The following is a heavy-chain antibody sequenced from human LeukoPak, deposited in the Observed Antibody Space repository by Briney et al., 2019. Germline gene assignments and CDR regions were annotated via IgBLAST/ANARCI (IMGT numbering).Heavy chain of an antibody. V-gene: IGHV3-21*01. D-gene: IGHD6-13*01. J-gene: IGHJ4*02. CDR3: ARSPQGVAAAGNLGMDY. CDR2: ISSSSSYI. Sequence: KTGGSLRLSCAASGFTFSSYSMNWVRQAPGKGLEWISSISSSSSYIYYADSVKGRFTISRDNAKNSLYLQMNSLRAEDTAVYYCARSPQGVAAAGNLGMDYWGQGTLVTVPS. CDR1: GFTFSSYS.